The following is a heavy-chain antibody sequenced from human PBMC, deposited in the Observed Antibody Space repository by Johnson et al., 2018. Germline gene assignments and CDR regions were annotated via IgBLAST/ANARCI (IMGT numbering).Heavy chain of an antibody. CDR3: AGYSSSWYEYFQH. Sequence: EVQLLESGGGLVQPGRSLRLSCAASGFTFDDYAMHWVRQAPGKGLEWVSGISWNSGSIGYADSVKGRFTISRDNAKNSLYLQMNSLRAEDTALYYCAGYSSSWYEYFQHWGQGTLVTVSS. CDR2: ISWNSGSI. V-gene: IGHV3-9*01. D-gene: IGHD6-13*01. J-gene: IGHJ1*01. CDR1: GFTFDDYA.